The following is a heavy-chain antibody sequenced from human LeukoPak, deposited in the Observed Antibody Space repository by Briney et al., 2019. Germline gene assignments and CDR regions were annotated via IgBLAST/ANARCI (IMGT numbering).Heavy chain of an antibody. CDR3: AREAERRIVN. CDR1: GFSISSGYY. J-gene: IGHJ4*02. Sequence: SETLSLTCVDSGFSISSGYYWGWVRPPPGKGLEWIANIHVSGTTFYNSSLNSRVAISIDTSKNQFSLKLSSVTAADTAVYFCAREAERRIVNWGRGTLVTVSS. V-gene: IGHV4-38-2*02. CDR2: IHVSGTT. D-gene: IGHD1-1*01.